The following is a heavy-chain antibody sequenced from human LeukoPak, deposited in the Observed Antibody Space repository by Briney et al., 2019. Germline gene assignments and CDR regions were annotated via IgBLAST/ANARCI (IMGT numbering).Heavy chain of an antibody. Sequence: PGGSLRLSCAASGFTFSSYSMNWVRQAPGKGLEWVANIKQDGSEIYYEDSVKGRFTISRDNAKNSLYLQMNSLRVEETAVYYCARAGVAVAATLWDWGQGALVTVSS. CDR3: ARAGVAVAATLWD. D-gene: IGHD6-19*01. CDR1: GFTFSSYS. V-gene: IGHV3-7*04. J-gene: IGHJ4*02. CDR2: IKQDGSEI.